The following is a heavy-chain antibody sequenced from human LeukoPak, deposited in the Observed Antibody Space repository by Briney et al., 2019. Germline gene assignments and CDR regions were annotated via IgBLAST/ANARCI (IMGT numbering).Heavy chain of an antibody. Sequence: PGGSLRLSCAASGFTFSSYGMHWVRQAPGKGLEWVAVISYDGSNKYYADSVKGRFTISRDNSKNTLYLQMNSLRAEDTAVYCCARDSPYQLLMGNWGQGTLVTVSS. CDR1: GFTFSSYG. V-gene: IGHV3-30*03. J-gene: IGHJ4*02. D-gene: IGHD2-2*01. CDR2: ISYDGSNK. CDR3: ARDSPYQLLMGN.